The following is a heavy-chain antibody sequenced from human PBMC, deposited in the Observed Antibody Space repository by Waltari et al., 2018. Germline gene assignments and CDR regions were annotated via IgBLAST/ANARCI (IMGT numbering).Heavy chain of an antibody. J-gene: IGHJ5*02. V-gene: IGHV4-34*01. D-gene: IGHD6-13*01. CDR1: GGSFSGYY. CDR2: INHSGRT. Sequence: QVQLQQWGAGLLKPSETLSLTCAVYGGSFSGYYWSWIRPPPGKGLEWIGEINHSGRTNYNPSLKSRVTISVDTSKNQFSLKLSSVTAADTAVYYCARGPSSSWYRRWWFDPWGQGTLVTVSS. CDR3: ARGPSSSWYRRWWFDP.